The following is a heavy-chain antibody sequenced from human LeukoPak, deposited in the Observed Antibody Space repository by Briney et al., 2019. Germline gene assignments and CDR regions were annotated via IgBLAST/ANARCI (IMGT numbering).Heavy chain of an antibody. V-gene: IGHV3-21*01. Sequence: XAXXXGLEWVSSISSSSSYIYYADSVKGRFTISRDNAKNSLYLQMNSLRAEDTAVYYCAPAAGTGWFDPWGQGTLVTVSS. D-gene: IGHD6-13*01. J-gene: IGHJ5*02. CDR3: APAAGTGWFDP. CDR2: ISSSSSYI.